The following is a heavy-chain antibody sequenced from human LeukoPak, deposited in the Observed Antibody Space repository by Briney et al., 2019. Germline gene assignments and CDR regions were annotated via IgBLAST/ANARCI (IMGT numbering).Heavy chain of an antibody. Sequence: ASVKVSCKASGYTFTSYGISWVRQAPGQGLEWMGWISAYNGKTNYAQKLQGRVTMTTDTSTSTAYMELRSLRSDDTAVYYCARDQGGGQNYNWFDPWGQGTLVTVPS. J-gene: IGHJ5*02. CDR1: GYTFTSYG. D-gene: IGHD1-26*01. V-gene: IGHV1-18*01. CDR3: ARDQGGGQNYNWFDP. CDR2: ISAYNGKT.